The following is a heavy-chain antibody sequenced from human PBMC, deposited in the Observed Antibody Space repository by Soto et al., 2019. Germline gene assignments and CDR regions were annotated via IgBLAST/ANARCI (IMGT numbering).Heavy chain of an antibody. D-gene: IGHD3-10*01. V-gene: IGHV1-2*06. Sequence: ASVKVSCKASGYIFTDYYMHWVRQAPGQELGWMGRINPNSGGTNYAQKFQGRVTMTRDTSISTAYTELSSLRSEDTAVYYCGRQEYSGSATYGMDVWGQGTTVTVSS. CDR1: GYIFTDYY. J-gene: IGHJ6*02. CDR3: GRQEYSGSATYGMDV. CDR2: INPNSGGT.